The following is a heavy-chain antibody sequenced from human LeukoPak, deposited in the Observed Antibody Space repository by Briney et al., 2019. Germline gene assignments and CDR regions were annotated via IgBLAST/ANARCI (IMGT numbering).Heavy chain of an antibody. CDR3: ASSNPPVDFDY. CDR1: GYTFTGYY. CDR2: INPSGGST. V-gene: IGHV1-46*01. Sequence: ASVKVSCKASGYTFTGYYMHWVRQAPGQGLEWMGRINPSGGSTSYAQKFQGRVTMTRDTSTSTVYMELSSLRSEDTAVYYCASSNPPVDFDYWGQGTLVTVSS. D-gene: IGHD1-14*01. J-gene: IGHJ4*02.